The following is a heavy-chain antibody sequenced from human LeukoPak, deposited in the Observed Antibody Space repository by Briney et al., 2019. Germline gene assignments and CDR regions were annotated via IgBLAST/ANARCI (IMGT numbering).Heavy chain of an antibody. Sequence: TSETLSLTCAVYGGSFSGYYWSWIRQPPGKGLEWIGEINHSGSTNYNPSLKSRVTISVDTSKNQFSLKLSSVTAADTAVYYCARGSTYYESSGXVPFDYWGQGTLATVSS. V-gene: IGHV4-34*01. CDR3: ARGSTYYESSGXVPFDY. J-gene: IGHJ4*02. CDR2: INHSGST. D-gene: IGHD3-22*01. CDR1: GGSFSGYY.